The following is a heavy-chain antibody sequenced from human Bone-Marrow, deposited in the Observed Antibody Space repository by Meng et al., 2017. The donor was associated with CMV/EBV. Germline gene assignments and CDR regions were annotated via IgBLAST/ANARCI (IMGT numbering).Heavy chain of an antibody. CDR1: GYTFITYG. D-gene: IGHD5-18*01. J-gene: IGHJ6*02. Sequence: ASVKVSCKAAGYTFITYGVSWVRQAPGQGLEWVGWINPYNGDTDFAQNFQGRVTMTTDTSTTTAYMELRSLRSDDTAVYYCARGRWSDTAMVYGMDVWGQGTTVTVSS. CDR2: INPYNGDT. CDR3: ARGRWSDTAMVYGMDV. V-gene: IGHV1-18*04.